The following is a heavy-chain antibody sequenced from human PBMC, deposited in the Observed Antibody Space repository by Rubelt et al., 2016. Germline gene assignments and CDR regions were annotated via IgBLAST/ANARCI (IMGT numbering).Heavy chain of an antibody. CDR1: GGSISSYY. Sequence: SVSGGSISSYYWSWIRQPPGRGPEWIGYIYNSGSTNYNPSLKSRVTISVDTSKNQFSLKLSSVTAADTAVYYCARHYSSTWANWFDPWGQGTLVTVSP. CDR3: ARHYSSTWANWFDP. V-gene: IGHV4-59*08. D-gene: IGHD6-13*01. J-gene: IGHJ5*02. CDR2: IYNSGST.